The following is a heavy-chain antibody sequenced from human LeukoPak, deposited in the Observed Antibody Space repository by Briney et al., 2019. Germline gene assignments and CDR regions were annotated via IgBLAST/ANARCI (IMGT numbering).Heavy chain of an antibody. CDR2: IIPIFGTA. J-gene: IGHJ6*03. Sequence: GASVKVSCKASGGTFSIYDIFWVRQAPGQGLEWMGGIIPIFGTANYAQKFQGRVTITADKSTSTAYMELSSLRSEDTAVYYCARVTQRITIFGVAYRNYYYYMDVWGKGTTVTVSS. D-gene: IGHD3-3*01. CDR1: GGTFSIYD. V-gene: IGHV1-69*06. CDR3: ARVTQRITIFGVAYRNYYYYMDV.